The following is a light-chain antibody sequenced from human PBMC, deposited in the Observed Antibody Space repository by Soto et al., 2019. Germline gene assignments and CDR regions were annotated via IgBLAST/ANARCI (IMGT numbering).Light chain of an antibody. J-gene: IGKJ1*01. CDR1: QGISSF. Sequence: DIQMTQAPSSLSASVGDRVTITCRASQGISSFLNWYQHKPGKAPKLLIYEASSLQSGVPSRFSGVGSDTDFILTISSLQPEDFATYSCQQSYSTTWTFGQGTTVEFQ. CDR3: QQSYSTTWT. CDR2: EAS. V-gene: IGKV1-39*01.